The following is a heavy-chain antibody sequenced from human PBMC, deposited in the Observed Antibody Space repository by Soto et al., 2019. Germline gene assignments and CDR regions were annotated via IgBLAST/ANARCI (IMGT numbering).Heavy chain of an antibody. V-gene: IGHV4-30-4*01. CDR2: IYDGGTT. CDR3: ARGPSGDKIDY. D-gene: IGHD7-27*01. Sequence: QVQLQESGPRLVSPSQTLSLTCTVSGGSISSAAYCCSWIRQSPDKGLEWIGHIYDGGTTYSSPSLKGRVTISADTSETQFSLKLSSVSAADTAVYYCARGPSGDKIDYWGQGIQVTVSS. J-gene: IGHJ4*02. CDR1: GGSISSAAYC.